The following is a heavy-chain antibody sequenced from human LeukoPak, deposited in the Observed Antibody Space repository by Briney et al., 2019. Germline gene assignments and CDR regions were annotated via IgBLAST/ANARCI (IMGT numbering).Heavy chain of an antibody. CDR3: ARDMYDTGWSSFDY. Sequence: GGSLRLSCAASGYTFSSYSMNWVRQAPGKGLEWVAVISFDGTNKYYANSVQGRFTISRDDSKNTLYLQMNSLRAEDTALYYCARDMYDTGWSSFDYWGQGTLVTVSS. CDR1: GYTFSSYS. V-gene: IGHV3-30*03. J-gene: IGHJ4*02. D-gene: IGHD3-9*01. CDR2: ISFDGTNK.